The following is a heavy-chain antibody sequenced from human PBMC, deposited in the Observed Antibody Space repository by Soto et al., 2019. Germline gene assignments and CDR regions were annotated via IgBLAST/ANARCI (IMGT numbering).Heavy chain of an antibody. D-gene: IGHD2-2*01. CDR2: IYYSGNT. V-gene: IGHV4-59*13. CDR1: GGSISNYQ. CDR3: ARGRSTSTWSSDY. Sequence: KPSETLSLTCTVSGGSISNYQWTWIRQPPGKGLEYVGYIYYSGNTNYNPSLKGRITMSIDTPRNQFSLRLTSVTAADTAVYYCARGRSTSTWSSDYWGQGTLVTVSS. J-gene: IGHJ4*02.